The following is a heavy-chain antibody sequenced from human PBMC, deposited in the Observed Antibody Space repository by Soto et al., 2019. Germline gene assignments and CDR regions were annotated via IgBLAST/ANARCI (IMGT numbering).Heavy chain of an antibody. CDR1: GVSFSDYY. CDR3: ARARHKWWRLFFFLAY. Sequence: SETLSLTCAVYGVSFSDYYWSWIRQPPGKGLEWIGEINHSGSTNYNPSLKSRVTISVDTSKDQFSLKLNSVTAADTAVYYCARARHKWWRLFFFLAYWGQGFLVPVSP. CDR2: INHSGST. J-gene: IGHJ4*02. V-gene: IGHV4-34*01. D-gene: IGHD2-15*01.